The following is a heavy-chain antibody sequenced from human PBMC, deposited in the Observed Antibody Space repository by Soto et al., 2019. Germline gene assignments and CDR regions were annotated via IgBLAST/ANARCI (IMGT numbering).Heavy chain of an antibody. CDR3: ARDRRRLGYCSGGSCSPIDY. CDR2: ISAYNGNT. CDR1: GYTFTSYG. Sequence: QVQLVQSGAEVKKPGASVKVSCKASGYTFTSYGISWVRQAPGQGLEWMGWISAYNGNTNYAQKLQGRVTMTTDTSTSTAYMELRSPRSDDTAVYYCARDRRRLGYCSGGSCSPIDYWGQGTLVTVSS. D-gene: IGHD2-15*01. J-gene: IGHJ4*02. V-gene: IGHV1-18*01.